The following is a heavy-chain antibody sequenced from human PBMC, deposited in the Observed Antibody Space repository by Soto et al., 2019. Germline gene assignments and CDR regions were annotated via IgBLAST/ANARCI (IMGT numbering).Heavy chain of an antibody. D-gene: IGHD6-13*01. CDR2: IIPILGIA. CDR3: ATPIAAAGTLIDY. Sequence: QVQLVQSGAEVKKPGSSVKVSCKASGGTFSSYTISWVRQAPGQGLEWMGRIIPILGIANYAQKFQGRVTITADKSTSTAYMELSSLRSEDTAVYYCATPIAAAGTLIDYWGQGTLVTVSS. CDR1: GGTFSSYT. J-gene: IGHJ4*02. V-gene: IGHV1-69*02.